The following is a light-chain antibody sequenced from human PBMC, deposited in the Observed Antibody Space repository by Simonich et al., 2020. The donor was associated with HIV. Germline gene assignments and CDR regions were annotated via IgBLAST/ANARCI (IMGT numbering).Light chain of an antibody. Sequence: DIVMTQSPDSLAVSLGERATINCKSSQSVLYNSNNKNYLAWYQQKPGQPPKLLIYWASTRESGVPDRFSGSGSGPDFTLTISSLQAEDVAVYYCQQYYDTPYTFGQGTKLEIK. CDR2: WAS. J-gene: IGKJ2*01. CDR3: QQYYDTPYT. V-gene: IGKV4-1*01. CDR1: QSVLYNSNNKNY.